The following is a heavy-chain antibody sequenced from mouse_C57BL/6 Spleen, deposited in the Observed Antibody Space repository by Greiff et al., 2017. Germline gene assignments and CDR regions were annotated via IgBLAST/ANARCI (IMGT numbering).Heavy chain of an antibody. Sequence: EVKLQESGPGLAKPSQTLSLTCSVTGYSITRDYWNWIRKFPGHKLEYMGYISSSGSTYYNPSLKSRSSITRDTSKNQYYLQLNSVTTEDTATYYCARYDGYYRYFDVWGTGTTVTVSS. J-gene: IGHJ1*03. D-gene: IGHD2-3*01. CDR3: ARYDGYYRYFDV. CDR1: GYSITRDY. CDR2: ISSSGST. V-gene: IGHV3-8*01.